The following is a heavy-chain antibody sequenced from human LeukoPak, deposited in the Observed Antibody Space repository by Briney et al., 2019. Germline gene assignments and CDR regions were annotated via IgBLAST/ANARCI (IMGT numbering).Heavy chain of an antibody. J-gene: IGHJ2*01. Sequence: SETLSLTCAVYGGSFSGYYWSWIRQPPGKGLEWIGEINHSGSTNYNPSLKSRVTISVDTSKNQFSLKLSSVTAADTAVYYRARERIAGIHWYFDLWGRGTLVTVSS. D-gene: IGHD6-6*01. CDR1: GGSFSGYY. CDR3: ARERIAGIHWYFDL. CDR2: INHSGST. V-gene: IGHV4-34*01.